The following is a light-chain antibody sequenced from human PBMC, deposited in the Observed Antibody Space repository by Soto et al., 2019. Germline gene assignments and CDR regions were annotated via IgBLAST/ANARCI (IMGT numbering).Light chain of an antibody. CDR2: DVS. Sequence: ALTQPRSVSGSPGQSVTISCTGTSSDVGGYNYVSWYQQHPGKAPKLMIFDVSERPSGVPDRFSGSKSGNTASLTISGLQAEDEADYYCCSYAGSYTYVFGTGTKVTVL. J-gene: IGLJ1*01. CDR3: CSYAGSYTYV. V-gene: IGLV2-11*01. CDR1: SSDVGGYNY.